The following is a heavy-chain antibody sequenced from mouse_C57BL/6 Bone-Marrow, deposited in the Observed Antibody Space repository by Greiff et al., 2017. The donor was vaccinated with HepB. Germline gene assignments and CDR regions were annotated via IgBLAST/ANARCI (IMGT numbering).Heavy chain of an antibody. D-gene: IGHD3-2*02. J-gene: IGHJ2*01. V-gene: IGHV1-64*01. CDR2: IHPNSGST. Sequence: QVQLQQPGAELVKPGASVKLSCKASGYTFTSYWMHWVKQRPGQGLEWIGVIHPNSGSTNYNEKFKSEGTLTVDKSASTASMQLSSLTSEDSAVYYYASTAQATDYFDYWGQGTTLTV. CDR3: ASTAQATDYFDY. CDR1: GYTFTSYW.